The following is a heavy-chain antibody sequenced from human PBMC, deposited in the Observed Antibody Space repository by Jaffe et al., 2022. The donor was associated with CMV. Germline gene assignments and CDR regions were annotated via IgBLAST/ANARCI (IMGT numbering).Heavy chain of an antibody. J-gene: IGHJ3*02. Sequence: QVQLQQWGAGLLKPSETLSLTCAVYGGSFSGYYWSWIRQPPGKGLEWIGEINHSGSTNYNPSLKSRVTISVDTSKNQFSLKLSSVTAADTAVYYCAGNSVRDGAFDIWGQGTMVTVSS. CDR1: GGSFSGYY. CDR3: AGNSVRDGAFDI. V-gene: IGHV4-34*01. CDR2: INHSGST. D-gene: IGHD4-4*01.